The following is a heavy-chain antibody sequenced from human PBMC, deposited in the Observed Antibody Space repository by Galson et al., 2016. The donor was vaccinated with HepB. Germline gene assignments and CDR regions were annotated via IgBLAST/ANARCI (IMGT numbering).Heavy chain of an antibody. V-gene: IGHV2-5*02. CDR2: IYWDGEE. J-gene: IGHJ5*02. CDR3: AHLGGNSASCFDP. D-gene: IGHD1-26*01. CDR1: GLSLNSGGEG. Sequence: PALVKPTQTLTLTCTFSGLSLNSGGEGVGWIRQPPGKALEWLALIYWDGEERYRPALQNRLTISKDTSKNQVVLTMTNMDAVDTGTYFCAHLGGNSASCFDPWGQGALVAVSA.